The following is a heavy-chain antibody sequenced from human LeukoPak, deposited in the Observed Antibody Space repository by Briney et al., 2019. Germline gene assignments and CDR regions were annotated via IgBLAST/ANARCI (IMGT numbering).Heavy chain of an antibody. CDR2: INPNSGGT. CDR3: AREGGFGEFQLTYFRYDY. Sequence: GASVKVSCKASGYTFTGYYMHWVRQAPGQGLEWMGWINPNSGGTNYAQKFQGWVTMTRDTSISTAYMELSRLRSDDRAVYYCAREGGFGEFQLTYFRYDYWGQGTLVTVSS. J-gene: IGHJ4*02. CDR1: GYTFTGYY. D-gene: IGHD3-10*01. V-gene: IGHV1-2*04.